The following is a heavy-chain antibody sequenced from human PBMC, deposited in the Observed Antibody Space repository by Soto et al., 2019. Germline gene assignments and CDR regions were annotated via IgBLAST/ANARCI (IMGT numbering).Heavy chain of an antibody. CDR3: ARGEGYCSGGSCYSGSVYYYYGMDV. D-gene: IGHD2-15*01. V-gene: IGHV4-34*01. Sequence: SETLSLTCAVYGGSFSGYYWSWIRQPPGKGLEWIGEINHSGSTNYNPSLKSRVTISVDTSKNQFSLKLSSVTAADTAVYYCARGEGYCSGGSCYSGSVYYYYGMDVWGQGTTVTVS. CDR2: INHSGST. J-gene: IGHJ6*02. CDR1: GGSFSGYY.